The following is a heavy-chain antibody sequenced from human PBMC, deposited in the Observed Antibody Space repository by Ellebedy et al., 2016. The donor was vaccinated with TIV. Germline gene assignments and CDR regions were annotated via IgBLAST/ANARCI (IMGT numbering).Heavy chain of an antibody. Sequence: GESLKISCAASGFTFSNYWMTWVRQAPGKGLEWVANIKQDGSERYYVDSVKGRFAISRDNAKNSLYLQMNSLGDEDTAVYYCVRDQWLGRAYYFDYWGQGTLVTVSS. CDR2: IKQDGSER. CDR1: GFTFSNYW. CDR3: VRDQWLGRAYYFDY. D-gene: IGHD6-19*01. J-gene: IGHJ4*02. V-gene: IGHV3-7*01.